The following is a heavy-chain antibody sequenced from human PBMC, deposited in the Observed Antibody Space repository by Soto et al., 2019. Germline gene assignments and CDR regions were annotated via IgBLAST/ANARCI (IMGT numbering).Heavy chain of an antibody. V-gene: IGHV3-7*05. CDR3: PLFFSPPADFFLDSFDV. Sequence: EVQLVESGGGLVQPGGSLRLSCAASGFSFSRFWMNWVRQAPGKGLEWVANINQDGIKIHYGDSVEGRFTLSRDNAQNLLFIHLNAEDTDVKFLYYCPLFFSPPADFFLDSFDVWGQGTLVTVSS. J-gene: IGHJ4*01. CDR1: GFSFSRFW. CDR2: INQDGIKI. D-gene: IGHD2-2*01.